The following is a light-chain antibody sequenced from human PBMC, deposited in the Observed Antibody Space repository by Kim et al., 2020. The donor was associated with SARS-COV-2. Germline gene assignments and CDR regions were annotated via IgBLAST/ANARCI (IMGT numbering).Light chain of an antibody. V-gene: IGLV3-19*01. CDR2: GKN. CDR1: SLRTYY. J-gene: IGLJ2*01. CDR3: NSRDSNDNVL. Sequence: SSELTQDPAVSVALGQTVRITCQGDSLRTYYTTWFQQKPGQAPIVVFYGKNNRPSGIPDRFSGSSSGNTASLTITATQAGDEADYYCNSRDSNDNVLFGG.